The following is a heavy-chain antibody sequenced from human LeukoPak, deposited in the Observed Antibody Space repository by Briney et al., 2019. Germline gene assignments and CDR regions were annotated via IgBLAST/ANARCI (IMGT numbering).Heavy chain of an antibody. CDR2: ISSNSAYL. CDR3: AREGLLHRISSGDAFDI. CDR1: GFTFRSYT. V-gene: IGHV3-21*01. J-gene: IGHJ3*02. Sequence: PGGSLRLSCAASGFTFRSYTMNWVRQAPGRGLEWVSSISSNSAYLYYADSVRGRFTISRDNTKNSLYLQMSSPRAEDTAVYYCAREGLLHRISSGDAFDIWGQGTMVTVSS.